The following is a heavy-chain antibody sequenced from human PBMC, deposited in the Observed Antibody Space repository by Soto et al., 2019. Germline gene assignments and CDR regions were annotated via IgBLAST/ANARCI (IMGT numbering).Heavy chain of an antibody. CDR3: ARVIGELQDYYYYGMDV. J-gene: IGHJ6*02. CDR2: IWYDGSNK. CDR1: GFTFSSYG. V-gene: IGHV3-33*01. Sequence: QVQLVESGGGVVQPGRSLRLSCAASGFTFSSYGMHWVRQAPGKGLEWVAVIWYDGSNKYYADSVKGRFTISRDNSKNTLYLQMNSLRAEDTAVYYCARVIGELQDYYYYGMDVWGQGTTVTVSS. D-gene: IGHD1-26*01.